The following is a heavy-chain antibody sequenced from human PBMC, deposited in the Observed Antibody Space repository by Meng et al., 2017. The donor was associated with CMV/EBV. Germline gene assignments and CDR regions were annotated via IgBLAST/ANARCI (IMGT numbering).Heavy chain of an antibody. J-gene: IGHJ6*02. D-gene: IGHD2-2*01. CDR2: IIPIFGTA. CDR3: ARGIIVVVPAAIEDYYYYGMDV. Sequence: SVKVSCKASGGTFSSYAISWVRQAPGQGLEWMGGIIPIFGTANYAQKFQGRVTITTDESTSTAYMELSNLRSEDTAVYYCARGIIVVVPAAIEDYYYYGMDVWGQGTTVTVSS. V-gene: IGHV1-69*05. CDR1: GGTFSSYA.